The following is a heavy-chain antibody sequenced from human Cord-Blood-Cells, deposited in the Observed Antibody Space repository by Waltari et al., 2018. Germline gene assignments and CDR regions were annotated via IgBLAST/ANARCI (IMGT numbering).Heavy chain of an antibody. CDR3: ARDPKYSSSSYYYGMDV. D-gene: IGHD6-6*01. V-gene: IGHV6-1*01. J-gene: IGHJ6*02. Sequence: QVQLQQSGPGLVKPSQTLSLTCAISGDSVSSNSAAWNWIRQSPSRGLEWLGRTYYRSKWYNDDAVSVKSRITINPDTSKNQFSRQLNSVTPEDTAVYYCARDPKYSSSSYYYGMDVWGQGTTVTVSS. CDR1: GDSVSSNSAA. CDR2: TYYRSKWYN.